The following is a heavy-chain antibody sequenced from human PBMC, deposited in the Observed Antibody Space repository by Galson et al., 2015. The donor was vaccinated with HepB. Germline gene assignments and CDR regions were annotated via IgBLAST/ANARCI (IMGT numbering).Heavy chain of an antibody. V-gene: IGHV3-11*06. Sequence: SLRLSCAASGFTFSDYFMSWIRQAPGKGLEWVSYISSSAGYRNYADSVMGRFTISRDNAKNSLFLQMNSLRPEDTAVYYCARARGSVWWGGSFDIWGQGTMVTVSS. CDR1: GFTFSDYF. CDR3: ARARGSVWWGGSFDI. CDR2: ISSSAGYR. D-gene: IGHD6-19*01. J-gene: IGHJ3*02.